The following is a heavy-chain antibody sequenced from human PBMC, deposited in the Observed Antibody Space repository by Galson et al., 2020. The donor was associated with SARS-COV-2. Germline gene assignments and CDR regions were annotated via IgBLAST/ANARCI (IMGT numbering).Heavy chain of an antibody. CDR2: IWYYGSNK. V-gene: IGHV3-33*01. Sequence: GESQKISCAASGFTFSSYGKHWVRQAPGKVLEWDPDIWYYGSNKYYADSVKGRFTISRDNSKNTLYLQMNRLRAEDTAVYYCAREGLRYFDWYPRDAFDIWGQGTMVTVSS. D-gene: IGHD3-9*01. J-gene: IGHJ3*02. CDR3: AREGLRYFDWYPRDAFDI. CDR1: GFTFSSYG.